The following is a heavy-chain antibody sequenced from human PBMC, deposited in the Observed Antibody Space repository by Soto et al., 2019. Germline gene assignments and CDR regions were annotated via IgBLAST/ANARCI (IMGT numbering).Heavy chain of an antibody. Sequence: QVQLLQSGAEVKKPGSSVKVSCKASGGTFTNYAISWVRQAPGQGLEWMGGISPIVGTTHYAQKFQGRVTITADESSSTAYMELSRLRSEDTAMYYCARLGPHDYGGNHFDYWGQGSMVTVSS. CDR2: ISPIVGTT. CDR3: ARLGPHDYGGNHFDY. CDR1: GGTFTNYA. J-gene: IGHJ4*02. D-gene: IGHD4-17*01. V-gene: IGHV1-69*01.